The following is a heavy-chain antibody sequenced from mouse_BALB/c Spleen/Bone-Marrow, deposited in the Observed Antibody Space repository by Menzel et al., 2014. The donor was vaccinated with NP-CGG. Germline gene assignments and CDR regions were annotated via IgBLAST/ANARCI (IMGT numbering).Heavy chain of an antibody. V-gene: IGHV5-6-3*01. J-gene: IGHJ2*01. D-gene: IGHD2-1*01. Sequence: DVHLVESGGGLVQPGGSLKLSCAASGFTFGSYGMSWVRQTPDKRLELVATINSDGGVTYYPDSVKGRFTISRDNAKNTLYLQMSSLKSEDTAMYYCARENPYGNYFDYWGQGTPLTVSS. CDR2: INSDGGVT. CDR1: GFTFGSYG. CDR3: ARENPYGNYFDY.